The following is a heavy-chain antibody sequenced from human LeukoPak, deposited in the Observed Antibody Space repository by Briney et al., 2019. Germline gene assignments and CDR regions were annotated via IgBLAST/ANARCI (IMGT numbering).Heavy chain of an antibody. D-gene: IGHD2-21*01. CDR1: GGSISSYY. V-gene: IGHV4-59*01. Sequence: SETLSLTCTVSGGSISSYYWSWIRKPPGKGLEWIGYIYYSGSTNYNPSLKSRVTISVDTSKNKFSLKLSSVTAADTAVYYCARTVEYCGGDCYSFDYWGQGTLVTVSS. J-gene: IGHJ4*02. CDR3: ARTVEYCGGDCYSFDY. CDR2: IYYSGST.